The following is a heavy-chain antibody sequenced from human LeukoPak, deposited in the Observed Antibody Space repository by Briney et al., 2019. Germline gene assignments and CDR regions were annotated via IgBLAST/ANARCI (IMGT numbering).Heavy chain of an antibody. Sequence: GGSLRLSCAASGFTVSSNYMSWVRQAPGKGLEWVAVISNDGSNKYYADSVKGRFTISRDNSKNTLYLQMNSLKSEDTAVYYCAKDSTTLTLTFDYWGQGTLVTVSS. CDR3: AKDSTTLTLTFDY. CDR1: GFTVSSNY. D-gene: IGHD4-11*01. CDR2: ISNDGSNK. J-gene: IGHJ4*02. V-gene: IGHV3-30*18.